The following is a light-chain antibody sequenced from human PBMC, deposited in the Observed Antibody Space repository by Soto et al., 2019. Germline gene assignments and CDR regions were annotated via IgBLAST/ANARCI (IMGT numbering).Light chain of an antibody. CDR1: EGISTW. Sequence: DIQMTQSPSSVSASVGDRVTLTCRASEGISTWLAWYQQKPGKAPKLLIYAASVLETGVPSRFSGTGSGTDFTLTLRNLQPEDFAIYYCQQANSLPFSFGPGTTVHIK. CDR3: QQANSLPFS. CDR2: AAS. J-gene: IGKJ3*01. V-gene: IGKV1-12*01.